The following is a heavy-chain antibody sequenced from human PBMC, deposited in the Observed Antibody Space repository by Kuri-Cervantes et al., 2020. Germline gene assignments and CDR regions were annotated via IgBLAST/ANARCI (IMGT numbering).Heavy chain of an antibody. Sequence: GGSLRLACAVSGFTFDDYAMHWVRQAPGKVLEWVSGISWNGGSIDYADSVKGRFIISRDKAKNSLYLQMNSLSDEDTAVYFCAREGCSGASCRNTPYYYYGMDVWGQGTTVTVSS. V-gene: IGHV3-9*01. D-gene: IGHD2-15*01. CDR1: GFTFDDYA. CDR3: AREGCSGASCRNTPYYYYGMDV. J-gene: IGHJ6*02. CDR2: ISWNGGSI.